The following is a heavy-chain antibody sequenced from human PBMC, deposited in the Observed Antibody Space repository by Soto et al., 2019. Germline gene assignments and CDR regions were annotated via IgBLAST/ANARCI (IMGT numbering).Heavy chain of an antibody. CDR2: IYSGGST. D-gene: IGHD5-18*01. CDR3: ARAGTVEGSGYSYALVY. J-gene: IGHJ4*02. Sequence: PGGFLRLSCAASGFIVSSSCMSWVRQAPGKGLEWVSVIYSGGSTYYAASVKGRFTISRDDSKNTLYLQMNSLRAEDTAVYYCARAGTVEGSGYSYALVYWGQGTLVTVSS. V-gene: IGHV3-53*01. CDR1: GFIVSSSC.